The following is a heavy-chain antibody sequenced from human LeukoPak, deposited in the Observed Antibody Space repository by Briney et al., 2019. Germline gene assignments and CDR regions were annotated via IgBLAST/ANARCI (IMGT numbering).Heavy chain of an antibody. CDR2: ISGSGSYT. CDR1: GFTVSDYS. D-gene: IGHD3-22*01. CDR3: ARGGYYYDSSGYRPFDY. V-gene: IGHV3-23*01. Sequence: PGGSLRLSCAASGFTVSDYSMSWVRQAPGKGLEWVSAISGSGSYTDYADSVKGRFTISRDNSKNTLYLQMNSLRAEDTAVYYCARGGYYYDSSGYRPFDYWGQGTLVTVSS. J-gene: IGHJ4*02.